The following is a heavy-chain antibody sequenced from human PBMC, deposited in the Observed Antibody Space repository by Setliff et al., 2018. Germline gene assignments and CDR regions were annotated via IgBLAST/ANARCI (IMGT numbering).Heavy chain of an antibody. D-gene: IGHD5-18*01. CDR3: ARVTPDYYYYYGMDV. Sequence: PGESLTISCKGSGYSFTNYWIGWVRQMPGKGLEWMGIIYPGDSDTRYSPSFQGQVTISADKSISTAYLQWSSLKASDTAMYYCARVTPDYYYYYGMDVWGQGTTVTVSS. CDR1: GYSFTNYW. J-gene: IGHJ6*02. CDR2: IYPGDSDT. V-gene: IGHV5-51*01.